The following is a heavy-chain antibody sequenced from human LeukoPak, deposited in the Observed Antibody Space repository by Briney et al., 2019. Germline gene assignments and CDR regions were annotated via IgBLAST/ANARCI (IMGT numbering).Heavy chain of an antibody. CDR1: GGTFTSYA. D-gene: IGHD3-10*01. CDR2: IIPILRTP. Sequence: SVKVSCKASGGTFTSYAISWVRQAPGQGLEWMGRIIPILRTPNYAQNFQGRVTITTDESTSTAYMELSSLRSEDTAVYYCARDAGRYGSVPQRNWGQGTLVTVSS. CDR3: ARDAGRYGSVPQRN. J-gene: IGHJ4*02. V-gene: IGHV1-69*11.